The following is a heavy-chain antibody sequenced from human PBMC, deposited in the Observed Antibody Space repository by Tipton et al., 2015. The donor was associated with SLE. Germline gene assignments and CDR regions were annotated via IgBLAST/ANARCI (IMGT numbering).Heavy chain of an antibody. J-gene: IGHJ4*02. CDR3: ARRALLPGTPPISWHYFDY. CDR2: IYLDDSDT. V-gene: IGHV5-51*01. Sequence: QLVQYGAEVKKPGESLKISCKGSGDSFTSHWIGRVRQMPGKGLEWMGMIYLDDSDTRYSPSFQGHVTISADRSISTAYLQWSSLKASDPADYYCARRALLPGTPPISWHYFDYWGQGTLVTVSS. D-gene: IGHD1-26*01. CDR1: GDSFTSHW.